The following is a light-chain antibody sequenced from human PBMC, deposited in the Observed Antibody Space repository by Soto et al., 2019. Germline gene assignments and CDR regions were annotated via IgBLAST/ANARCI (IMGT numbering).Light chain of an antibody. CDR3: QQYGSSGT. V-gene: IGKV3-20*01. CDR1: QSVSSNF. J-gene: IGKJ1*01. CDR2: GAS. Sequence: EIVLTHSPGTLSLSPGEIATLSCRASQSVSSNFLAWYQEKLGQAPRPLIYGASKRATGIPDRFSGSGSGTDFTLTISRLEPEDFAVYYCQQYGSSGTFGQGTKVDIK.